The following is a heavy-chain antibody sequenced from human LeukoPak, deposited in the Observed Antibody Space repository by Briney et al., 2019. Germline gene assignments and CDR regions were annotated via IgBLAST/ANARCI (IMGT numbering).Heavy chain of an antibody. V-gene: IGHV1-2*02. CDR2: INPNSGGT. CDR1: GYTFTSYY. J-gene: IGHJ4*02. Sequence: ASVKVSCKASGYTFTSYYMHWVRQAPGQGLEWMGWINPNSGGTNYAQKFQGRVTMTRDTSISTAYMELSRLRSDDTAVYYCARDSSHGSGSYYIFDYWGQGTLVTVSS. D-gene: IGHD3-10*01. CDR3: ARDSSHGSGSYYIFDY.